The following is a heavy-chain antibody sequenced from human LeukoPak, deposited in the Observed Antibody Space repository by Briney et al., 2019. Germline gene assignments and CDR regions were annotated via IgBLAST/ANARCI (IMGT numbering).Heavy chain of an antibody. CDR2: ISSSSSYI. J-gene: IGHJ4*02. CDR1: GFTFSSYS. Sequence: PGGSLRLSCAASGFTFSSYSMTWVRQAPGKGLEWVSSISSSSSYIYYADSVKGRFTISRDNAKNSLYLQMNSLRAEDTAVYYCARDVDRLGGNPAPFDYWGQGTLVTVSS. V-gene: IGHV3-21*01. D-gene: IGHD4-23*01. CDR3: ARDVDRLGGNPAPFDY.